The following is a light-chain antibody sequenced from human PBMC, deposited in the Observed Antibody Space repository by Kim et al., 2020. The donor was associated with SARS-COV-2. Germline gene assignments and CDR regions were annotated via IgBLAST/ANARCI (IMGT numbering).Light chain of an antibody. CDR3: CSYTSSTTLV. CDR2: EVS. V-gene: IGLV2-18*02. J-gene: IGLJ2*01. Sequence: GQSVTISCAGASSDVGAYNRVSWYRQSPGTAPKLMIYEVSHRPSGVPDRFSGSRSGNTASLTISGLQAEDEADYCCCSYTSSTTLVFGGGTQLTVL. CDR1: SSDVGAYNR.